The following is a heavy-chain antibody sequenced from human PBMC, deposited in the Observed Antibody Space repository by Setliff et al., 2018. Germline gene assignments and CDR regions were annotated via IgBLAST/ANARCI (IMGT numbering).Heavy chain of an antibody. D-gene: IGHD4-17*01. CDR3: AKNTVTSHYYYYYGMDV. CDR2: MNPNSGNT. J-gene: IGHJ6*02. CDR1: GYTFTSYG. V-gene: IGHV1-8*02. Sequence: GASVKVSCKASGYTFTSYGISWVRQAPGQGLEWMGWMNPNSGNTGYAQKFQGRVTMTRNTSISTAYMELSSLRSEDTAVYYCAKNTVTSHYYYYYGMDVWGQGTTVTVSS.